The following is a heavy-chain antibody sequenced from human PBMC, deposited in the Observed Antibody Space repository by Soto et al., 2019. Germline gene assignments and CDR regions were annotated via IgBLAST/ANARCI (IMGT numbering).Heavy chain of an antibody. CDR1: GFTFSSYA. Sequence: GSLRLSCAASGFTFSSYAMSWVRQAPGKGLEWVSAISGSGGSTYYADSVKGRFTISRDNSKSTLYLQMNSLRAEDTAVYYCAKKKKDDFWSGYSLDYWGQGTLVTVSS. V-gene: IGHV3-23*01. CDR2: ISGSGGST. D-gene: IGHD3-3*01. CDR3: AKKKKDDFWSGYSLDY. J-gene: IGHJ4*02.